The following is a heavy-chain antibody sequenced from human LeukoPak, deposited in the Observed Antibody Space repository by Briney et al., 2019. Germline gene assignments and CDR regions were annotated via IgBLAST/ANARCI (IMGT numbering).Heavy chain of an antibody. CDR3: ARAGYCSSTSCPRNIYYYYYMDV. CDR1: GYTFTSYG. V-gene: IGHV1-18*01. Sequence: ASVKVSCKASGYTFTSYGISWVRQAPGQGLEWMGWISAYNGNTNYAQKLQGRVTMTTDTSTSTAYMELRSLRSDDTAVYYCARAGYCSSTSCPRNIYYYYYMDVWGKGTTVTISS. CDR2: ISAYNGNT. J-gene: IGHJ6*03. D-gene: IGHD2-2*01.